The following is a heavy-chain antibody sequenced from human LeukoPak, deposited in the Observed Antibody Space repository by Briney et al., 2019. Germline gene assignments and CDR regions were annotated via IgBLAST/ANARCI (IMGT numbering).Heavy chain of an antibody. CDR2: IYSDGNT. V-gene: IGHV3-53*01. CDR3: ARSVSPIRFDF. D-gene: IGHD2-8*01. J-gene: IGHJ4*02. CDR1: GFSVSSDY. Sequence: PGGSLRLSCAASGFSVSSDYMSWVRQAPGKGLEWVSVIYSDGNTYYADSVKGRFTISGDHSKNTLYLQMNSLRVEDTAVYYCARSVSPIRFDFWGQGTLVIVSS.